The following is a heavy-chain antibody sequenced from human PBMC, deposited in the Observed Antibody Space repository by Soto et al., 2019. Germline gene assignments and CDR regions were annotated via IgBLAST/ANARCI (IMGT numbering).Heavy chain of an antibody. CDR3: ASQDYGDYGAVDY. CDR1: GFTVSSNY. V-gene: IGHV3-66*04. Sequence: EVQLVESGGGLVQPGGSLRLSCAASGFTVSSNYMSWVRQAPGKGLEWVSVIYSGGSTYYADSVKGRFTISRDNSKNTLYLQMTSLRAEDTAVYYCASQDYGDYGAVDYWGQGTLVTVSS. J-gene: IGHJ4*02. D-gene: IGHD4-17*01. CDR2: IYSGGST.